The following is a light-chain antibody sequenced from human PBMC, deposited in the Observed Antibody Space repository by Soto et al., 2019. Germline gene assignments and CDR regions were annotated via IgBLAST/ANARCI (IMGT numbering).Light chain of an antibody. V-gene: IGKV3-20*01. J-gene: IGKJ5*01. CDR2: GAS. CDR3: QQYGSSAPIT. CDR1: QSVSSSY. Sequence: EIVLTQSPGTLSLSPGERATLSCRASQSVSSSYLAWYQQKPGQAPRLLIYGASSRATGIPDRFSGSGSGTEFTLTISRLEPEDFALYYCQQYGSSAPITFGQGTRLEIK.